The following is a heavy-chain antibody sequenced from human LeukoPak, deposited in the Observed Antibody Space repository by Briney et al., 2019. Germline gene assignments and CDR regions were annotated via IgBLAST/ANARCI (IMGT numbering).Heavy chain of an antibody. V-gene: IGHV4-38-2*02. J-gene: IGHJ3*01. Sequence: SETLSLTCTVSGYSISSGYYWGWIRQPPGKGLEWIGSIYHSGSTYYNPSLRSRVTISVDTSKNQFSLKLSSVTAADTAVYYCARAGGYCSSTSCLTGGVWGQGTMVTVSS. CDR1: GYSISSGYY. CDR2: IYHSGST. D-gene: IGHD2-2*01. CDR3: ARAGGYCSSTSCLTGGV.